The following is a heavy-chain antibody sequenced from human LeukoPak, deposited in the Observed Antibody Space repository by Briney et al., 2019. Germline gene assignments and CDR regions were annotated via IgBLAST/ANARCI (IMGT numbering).Heavy chain of an antibody. CDR1: GGTFSSYA. J-gene: IGHJ3*02. Sequence: SVKVSSKASGGTFSSYAISWVRQAPGQGLEWMGGIIPIFGTANYAQKFQGRVTITADKSTSTAYMELSSLRSEDTAVYYCARGYCSSTSCYAFDIWGQGTMVTVSS. V-gene: IGHV1-69*06. CDR2: IIPIFGTA. D-gene: IGHD2-2*01. CDR3: ARGYCSSTSCYAFDI.